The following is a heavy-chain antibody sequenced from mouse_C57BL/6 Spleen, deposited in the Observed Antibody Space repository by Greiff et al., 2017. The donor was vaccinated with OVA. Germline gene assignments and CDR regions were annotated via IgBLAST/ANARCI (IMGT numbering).Heavy chain of an antibody. Sequence: QVQLQQSGPGLVQPSQSLSITCTVSGFSLTSYGVHWVRQSPGKGLEWLGVIWRGGSTDYNAAFMSRPSITKDNSKSQVFFKMNSLQADDTAIYYCAGIPVSSPWFAYWGQGTLVTVSA. CDR1: GFSLTSYG. D-gene: IGHD1-3*01. CDR3: AGIPVSSPWFAY. J-gene: IGHJ3*01. V-gene: IGHV2-5*01. CDR2: IWRGGST.